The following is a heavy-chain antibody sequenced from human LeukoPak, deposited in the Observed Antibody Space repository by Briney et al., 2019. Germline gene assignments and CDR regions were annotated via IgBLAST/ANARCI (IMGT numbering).Heavy chain of an antibody. D-gene: IGHD3-22*01. CDR1: GYTFTSYG. Sequence: VASVKVSCKASGYTFTSYGISWVRQGPGQGLECMGWISAYNGNTNYAQKLQGRVTMTTDTSTSTAYMEQRSLRSDDTAVYYCARDESLDYDSSGYYYYYYGMDVWGQGTTVTVSS. CDR2: ISAYNGNT. V-gene: IGHV1-18*01. CDR3: ARDESLDYDSSGYYYYYYGMDV. J-gene: IGHJ6*02.